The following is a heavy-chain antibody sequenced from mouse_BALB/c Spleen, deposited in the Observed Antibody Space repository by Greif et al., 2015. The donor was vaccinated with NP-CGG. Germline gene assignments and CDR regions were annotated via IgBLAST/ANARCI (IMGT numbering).Heavy chain of an antibody. D-gene: IGHD2-4*01. Sequence: EVQLQQSGPELVKPGASVKISCKASGYSFTGYFMNWVKQSHGKSLEWIGRINPYNGDTFYNQKFKGKATLTVDKSSSTVHMELLSLTSEDSAVYYCGRECDYDGYAMDYWGQGTSVTVSS. CDR3: GRECDYDGYAMDY. V-gene: IGHV1-37*01. CDR1: GYSFTGYF. J-gene: IGHJ4*01. CDR2: INPYNGDT.